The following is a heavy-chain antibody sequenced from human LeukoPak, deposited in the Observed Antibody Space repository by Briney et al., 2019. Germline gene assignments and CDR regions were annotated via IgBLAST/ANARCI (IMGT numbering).Heavy chain of an antibody. CDR1: GYTFTSYY. J-gene: IGHJ6*03. CDR3: ARDTYSYGLSYYYYYYMDV. D-gene: IGHD5-18*01. CDR2: INPSGGGT. Sequence: ASVKVSCKASGYTFTSYYMHWVRQAPGQGLEWMGFINPSGGGTSYAQKFQGRVTMTTDTSTSTVYMEVSSLRAEDTAVYYCARDTYSYGLSYYYYYYMDVWGKGTTVTVSS. V-gene: IGHV1-46*01.